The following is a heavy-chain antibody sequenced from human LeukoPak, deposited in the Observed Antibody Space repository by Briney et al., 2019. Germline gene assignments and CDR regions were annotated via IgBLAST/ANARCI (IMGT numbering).Heavy chain of an antibody. Sequence: GGSLRLSCTASGFPFSINDMRWVRQARGKGLEWVSGVSTVGDKYYADSVKGRFIISREDAKNSVYLQMNSLRAGDTAVYYCARGGKTAMADYWGQGTLVTVSS. D-gene: IGHD5-18*01. CDR1: GFPFSIND. J-gene: IGHJ4*02. V-gene: IGHV3-13*01. CDR3: ARGGKTAMADY. CDR2: VSTVGDK.